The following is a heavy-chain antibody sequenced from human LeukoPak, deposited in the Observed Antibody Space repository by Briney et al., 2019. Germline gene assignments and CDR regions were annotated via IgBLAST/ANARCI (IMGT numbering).Heavy chain of an antibody. CDR1: GGSISGYY. V-gene: IGHV4-59*08. CDR3: ARLSKDTVVLPAAMAHYFDY. D-gene: IGHD2-2*01. Sequence: SETLSLTCTVSGGSISGYYWSWIRQPPGKGLQFIGYIHYTGSTNYNPSLESRITLSVDTSKNQFSLKLRSVTAADTAVYYCARLSKDTVVLPAAMAHYFDYWGQGTLVTVSS. CDR2: IHYTGST. J-gene: IGHJ4*02.